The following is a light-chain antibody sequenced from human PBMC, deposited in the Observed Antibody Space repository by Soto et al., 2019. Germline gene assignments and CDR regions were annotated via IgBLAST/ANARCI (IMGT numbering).Light chain of an antibody. Sequence: QSALTQPASVSGSPGQSITISCTGTSSDVGSYNLVSWYQQHPGKAPKLMIYEGSKRPSGVSNRFSGSKSGNTASLTISGLQAEHEADYYCCSYAGSLVVFGGGTKLTVL. V-gene: IGLV2-23*01. CDR3: CSYAGSLVV. J-gene: IGLJ2*01. CDR2: EGS. CDR1: SSDVGSYNL.